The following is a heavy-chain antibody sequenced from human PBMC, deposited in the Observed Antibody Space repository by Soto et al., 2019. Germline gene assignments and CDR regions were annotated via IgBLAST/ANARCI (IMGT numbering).Heavy chain of an antibody. D-gene: IGHD5-12*01. V-gene: IGHV3-30-3*01. CDR1: GLTFSSYA. CDR2: ISYDGSNK. CDR3: AREGYSGYDFDY. J-gene: IGHJ4*02. Sequence: GGSLRLACAASGLTFSSYAMHWVRQAPGKGLEWVAVISYDGSNKYYADSVKGRFTISRDNSKNTLYLQMNSLRAEDTAVYYCAREGYSGYDFDYWGQGTLVTVSS.